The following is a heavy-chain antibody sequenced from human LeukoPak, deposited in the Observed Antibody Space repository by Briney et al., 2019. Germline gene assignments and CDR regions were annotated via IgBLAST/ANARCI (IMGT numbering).Heavy chain of an antibody. J-gene: IGHJ6*04. CDR1: GFTFSSYW. CDR2: IKQDGSEK. V-gene: IGHV3-7*01. Sequence: GGSLRLSCAASGFTFSSYWMTWVRQAPGRGLEWVANIKQDGSEKDYVDSVKGRFTISRDNAKNSLSLQMNSLRAEDTAVYYCASRGEGRSDLGGDVWGKGTAVTVSS. CDR3: ASRGEGRSDLGGDV. D-gene: IGHD3-16*01.